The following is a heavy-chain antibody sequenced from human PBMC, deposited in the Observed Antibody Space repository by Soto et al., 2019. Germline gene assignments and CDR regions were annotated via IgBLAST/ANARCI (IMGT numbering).Heavy chain of an antibody. CDR2: IYNGGST. Sequence: QVQLQESGPGLVKPSETLSLTCSVSGGSVSSGSYYWNWIRQPPGKGLEWIGCIYNGGSTNYNPPLKRRVTISVDTSKNQFSLKLGSVTAADTAVYYCAREGDFWGGYYGMDVWGQGTTVTVSS. V-gene: IGHV4-61*01. D-gene: IGHD3-3*01. CDR3: AREGDFWGGYYGMDV. CDR1: GGSVSSGSYY. J-gene: IGHJ6*02.